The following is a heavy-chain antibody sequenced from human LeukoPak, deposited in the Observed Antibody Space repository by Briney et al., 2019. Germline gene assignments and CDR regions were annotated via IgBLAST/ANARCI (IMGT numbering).Heavy chain of an antibody. Sequence: PGGSLGLSCAASGFTFDDYAMHWVHQAPGKGLEWVSLISWDGGSTYYADSVKGRFTISRDNSKNSLYLRMNSLRAEDTALYYCAKDMGGGIAAAGPVDYWGQGTLVTVSS. V-gene: IGHV3-43D*03. J-gene: IGHJ4*02. CDR2: ISWDGGST. D-gene: IGHD6-13*01. CDR3: AKDMGGGIAAAGPVDY. CDR1: GFTFDDYA.